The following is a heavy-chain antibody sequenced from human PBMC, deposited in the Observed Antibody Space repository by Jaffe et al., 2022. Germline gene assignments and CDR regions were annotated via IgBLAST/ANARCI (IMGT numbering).Heavy chain of an antibody. CDR3: ARGSSGGYRGAPSLAPEPGGY. Sequence: QVQLVQSGAEVKKPGASVKVSCKASGYTFTSYYMHWVRQAPGQGLEWMGIINPSGGSTSYAQKFQGRVTMTRDTSTSTVYMELSSLRSEDTAVYYCARGSSGGYRGAPSLAPEPGGYWGQGTLVTVSS. J-gene: IGHJ4*02. CDR1: GYTFTSYY. D-gene: IGHD2-15*01. V-gene: IGHV1-46*01. CDR2: INPSGGST.